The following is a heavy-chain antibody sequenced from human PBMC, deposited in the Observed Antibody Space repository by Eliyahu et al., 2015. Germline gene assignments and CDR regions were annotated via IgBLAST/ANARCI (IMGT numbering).Heavy chain of an antibody. CDR3: ARPSADNSGISKPFDY. Sequence: QVQLVQSGAEVKKPGSSVKVSCKASGGTFSTSAINWVRQAPGQGLEWMGGITPIFGTANYAQNFRGRVTITADESATTAYMELSSLRSEDTAVYYCARPSADNSGISKPFDYWGQGTPVTVSS. D-gene: IGHD6-19*01. CDR1: GGTFSTSA. CDR2: ITPIFGTA. V-gene: IGHV1-69*01. J-gene: IGHJ4*02.